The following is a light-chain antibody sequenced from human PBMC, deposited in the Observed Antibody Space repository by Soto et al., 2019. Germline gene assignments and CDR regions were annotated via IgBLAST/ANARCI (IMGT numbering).Light chain of an antibody. CDR3: LIYYGGAQKEV. CDR1: TGAVTSGYY. CDR2: STS. V-gene: IGLV7-43*01. Sequence: QAVVTQEPSLTVYPGGTVTLTCASSTGAVTSGYYPNWFQQNPGQAPRALIYSTSNKHTGTAARFSGSLLGGKAALKLSGVHSEDEDEYYCLIYYGGAQKEVFGGGTKLTVL. J-gene: IGLJ2*01.